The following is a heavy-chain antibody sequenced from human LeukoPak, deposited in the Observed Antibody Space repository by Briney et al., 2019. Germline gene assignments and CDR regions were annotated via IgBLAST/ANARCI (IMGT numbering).Heavy chain of an antibody. V-gene: IGHV1-24*01. Sequence: ASVKLSCKASGYTFTDLSMHWIRQAPGKGLEWIGCFNPEDGETLYAQKFQGRVTMTEDTSTDTAYMELSSLRSEDTAVYYCATPIGDITGYYYYGMDVWGQGTTVTVSS. J-gene: IGHJ6*02. D-gene: IGHD3-9*01. CDR3: ATPIGDITGYYYYGMDV. CDR2: FNPEDGET. CDR1: GYTFTDLS.